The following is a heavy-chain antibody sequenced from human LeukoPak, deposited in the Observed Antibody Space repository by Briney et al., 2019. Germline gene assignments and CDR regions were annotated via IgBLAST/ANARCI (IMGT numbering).Heavy chain of an antibody. CDR2: ISYDGSNK. D-gene: IGHD2-15*01. CDR3: AKQLGYCSDGSCYFPY. CDR1: GFTFSSYG. Sequence: PGGSLRLSCAASGFTFSSYGMHWVRQAPGKGLEWVAVISYDGSNKYYADSVKDRFTVSRDNSKNTLYLHMNSLRLEDTAVYYCAKQLGYCSDGSCYFPYWGQGTLVTVSS. J-gene: IGHJ4*02. V-gene: IGHV3-30*18.